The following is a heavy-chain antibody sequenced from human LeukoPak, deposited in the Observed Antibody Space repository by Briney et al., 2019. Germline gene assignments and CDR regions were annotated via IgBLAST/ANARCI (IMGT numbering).Heavy chain of an antibody. D-gene: IGHD3-3*01. Sequence: SETLSLTCTVSGGSISSSSYYWGWIRQPPGKGLEWIGSIYYSGSTYYNPSLKSRVTISVDTSKNQFSLKLSSVTAADTAVYYCARLPYCDFWSGYYTFFDYWGQGTLVTVSS. CDR3: ARLPYCDFWSGYYTFFDY. CDR1: GGSISSSSYY. V-gene: IGHV4-39*01. J-gene: IGHJ4*02. CDR2: IYYSGST.